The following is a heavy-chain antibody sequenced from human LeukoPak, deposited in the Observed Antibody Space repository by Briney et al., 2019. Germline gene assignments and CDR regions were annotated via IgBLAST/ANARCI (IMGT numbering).Heavy chain of an antibody. CDR2: INSDGSST. Sequence: GGSLRLSCAASGFTFSSYWMHWVRQAPGKGLVWVSRINSDGSSTSYADSVKGRFTISRDNAKNTLYLQMNSLRAEDTAVYYCAREAREFYYYYYYGMDVWGQGTMVTVSS. CDR1: GFTFSSYW. V-gene: IGHV3-74*01. CDR3: AREAREFYYYYYYGMDV. D-gene: IGHD3-10*01. J-gene: IGHJ6*02.